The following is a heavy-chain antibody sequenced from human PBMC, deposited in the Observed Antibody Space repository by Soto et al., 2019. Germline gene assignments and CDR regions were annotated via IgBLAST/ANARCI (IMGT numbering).Heavy chain of an antibody. D-gene: IGHD2-8*01. Sequence: GSLRLSCVVSGFPFSAYAMSWVRQAPGKGLQWVSGVGGSDSDKHYADSVRGRFIVSRDNSKNTLYLQMNSLRADDTAVYYCAKDATAVNGVWDPFDMWGQETEVTLSS. J-gene: IGHJ3*02. CDR2: VGGSDSDK. V-gene: IGHV3-23*01. CDR1: GFPFSAYA. CDR3: AKDATAVNGVWDPFDM.